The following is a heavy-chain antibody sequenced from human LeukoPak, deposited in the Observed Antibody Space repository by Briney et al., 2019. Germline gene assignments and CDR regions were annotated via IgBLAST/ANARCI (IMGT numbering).Heavy chain of an antibody. V-gene: IGHV3-21*01. Sequence: GGSLRLSCAASGFTVSDNYMTWVRQAPGKGLEWVSSISSSSSYIYYADSVKGRFTISRDNAKNSLYLQMNSLRAEDTAVYYCARDGKYYDYVWGSYDYWGQGTLVTVSS. J-gene: IGHJ4*02. CDR2: ISSSSSYI. CDR3: ARDGKYYDYVWGSYDY. D-gene: IGHD3-16*01. CDR1: GFTVSDNY.